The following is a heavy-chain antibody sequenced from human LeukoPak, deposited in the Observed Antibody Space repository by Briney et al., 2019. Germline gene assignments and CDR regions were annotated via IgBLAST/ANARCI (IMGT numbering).Heavy chain of an antibody. V-gene: IGHV3-21*01. Sequence: GGSLRLSCAASGFTFSSYSMNWVRQAPGKGLGWVSSISSSSSYIYYADSVKGRFTISRDNAKNSLYLRMNSLRAEDTAVYYCARESSSWLDYWGQGTLVTVSS. CDR3: ARESSSWLDY. D-gene: IGHD6-13*01. CDR2: ISSSSSYI. CDR1: GFTFSSYS. J-gene: IGHJ4*02.